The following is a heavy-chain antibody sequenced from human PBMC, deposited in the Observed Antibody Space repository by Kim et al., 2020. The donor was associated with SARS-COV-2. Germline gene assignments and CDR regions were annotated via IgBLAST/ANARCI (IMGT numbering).Heavy chain of an antibody. Sequence: SETLSLICTVSGGSISSNTYYWGWIRQPPGKGLEWVGSFVYSGSTYYNPSLKSRVTISVDTSKNEFSLKLSSVTAADAAVYYCSRGVNLMAPPDYWGQGTLVTVSS. V-gene: IGHV4-39*07. CDR3: SRGVNLMAPPDY. D-gene: IGHD1-7*01. CDR2: FVYSGST. J-gene: IGHJ4*02. CDR1: GGSISSNTYY.